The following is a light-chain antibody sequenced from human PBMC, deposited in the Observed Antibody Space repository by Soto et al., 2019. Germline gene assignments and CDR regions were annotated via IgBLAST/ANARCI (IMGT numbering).Light chain of an antibody. CDR2: GNS. V-gene: IGLV1-40*01. J-gene: IGLJ1*01. CDR3: QSYDSSLSAYV. Sequence: QSVLTQPPSVSGAPGRTVTITCPGSSSNIGAGYDVHWYQQLPGTAPKLLIYGNSNRPSGVPDRFSGSKSGTSASLAITGLQAEDEADYYCQSYDSSLSAYVFGTGTKVTVL. CDR1: SSNIGAGYD.